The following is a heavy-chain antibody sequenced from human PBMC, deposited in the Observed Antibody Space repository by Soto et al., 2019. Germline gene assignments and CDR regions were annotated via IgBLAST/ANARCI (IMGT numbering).Heavy chain of an antibody. CDR3: ARSGERVEKRIPAATPPNWFDP. D-gene: IGHD2-2*02. CDR2: INHSGST. CDR1: GGSFSGYY. V-gene: IGHV4-34*01. J-gene: IGHJ5*02. Sequence: SETLSLTXAVYGGSFSGYYWSWIRQPPGKGLEWIGEINHSGSTNYNPSPKSRVTISVDTSKNQFSLKLSSVTAADTAVYYCARSGERVEKRIPAATPPNWFDPWGQGTLVTVSS.